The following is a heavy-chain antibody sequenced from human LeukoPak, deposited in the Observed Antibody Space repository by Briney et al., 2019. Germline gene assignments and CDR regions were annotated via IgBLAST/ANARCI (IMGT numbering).Heavy chain of an antibody. V-gene: IGHV3-66*01. J-gene: IGHJ4*02. CDR3: AKDRGRCFALFDS. Sequence: VKGRFTISRDNSKNTLYLQMNSLRAEDTAVYYCAKDRGRCFALFDSWGQGSLVTVSS. D-gene: IGHD6-25*01.